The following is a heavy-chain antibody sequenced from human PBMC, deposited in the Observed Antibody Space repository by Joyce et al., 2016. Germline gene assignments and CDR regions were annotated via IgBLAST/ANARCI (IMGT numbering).Heavy chain of an antibody. V-gene: IGHV3-7*03. J-gene: IGHJ5*02. CDR1: GFSFRYFW. Sequence: EVYLVESGGGLVQPGGSLRLSCAASGFSFRYFWMDWVRQTQGKGLGWVAQINEDGSEKNYMDSLRGRFTISRDNAKNSVDLQINSLRVEDTAVYYCTRGSGTGWFDPWGQGTLVTVSS. D-gene: IGHD6-13*01. CDR2: INEDGSEK. CDR3: TRGSGTGWFDP.